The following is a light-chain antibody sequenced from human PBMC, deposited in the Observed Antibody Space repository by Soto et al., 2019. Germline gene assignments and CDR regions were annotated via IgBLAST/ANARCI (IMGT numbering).Light chain of an antibody. CDR3: QQYGISPQT. CDR1: QSVSSSY. CDR2: GAS. Sequence: VLKQSAGTISLYPGDRATLSCRASQSVSSSYLAWYQQKPGQAPRLLIYGASSRATGIPDRFSGSGSGTDFTLTISRLEPEDFAVYYCQQYGISPQTFGQGTIVDVK. V-gene: IGKV3-20*01. J-gene: IGKJ1*01.